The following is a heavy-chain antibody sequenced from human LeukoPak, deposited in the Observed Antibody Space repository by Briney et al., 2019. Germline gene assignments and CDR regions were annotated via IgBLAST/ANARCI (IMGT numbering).Heavy chain of an antibody. J-gene: IGHJ4*02. CDR3: AREIAVAGHEGYFDY. CDR2: ISSSGSSSGRII. CDR1: GFTFSSYE. V-gene: IGHV3-48*03. Sequence: PGGSLRLSCAASGFTFSSYEMNWVRQAPGKGLEGVSYISSSGSSSGRIIDYADSVKGRFTISRDNAKNSLYLQMNSLRAEDTAVYYCAREIAVAGHEGYFDYWGQGTLVTVSS. D-gene: IGHD6-19*01.